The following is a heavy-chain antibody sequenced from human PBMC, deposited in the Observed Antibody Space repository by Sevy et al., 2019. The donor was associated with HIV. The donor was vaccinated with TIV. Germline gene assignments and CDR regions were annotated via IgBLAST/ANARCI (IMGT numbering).Heavy chain of an antibody. CDR3: ARALLGYYYDSSGYYLFDY. D-gene: IGHD3-22*01. J-gene: IGHJ4*02. CDR2: ISGSGGST. V-gene: IGHV3-23*01. CDR1: GFTVSSYA. Sequence: GGSLRLSCAASGFTVSSYAMSWVRQAPGKGLEWVSAISGSGGSTYYADSVKGRFTISRDNSKNTLYLQMNSLRAEDTAVYYCARALLGYYYDSSGYYLFDYWGQGTLVTVSS.